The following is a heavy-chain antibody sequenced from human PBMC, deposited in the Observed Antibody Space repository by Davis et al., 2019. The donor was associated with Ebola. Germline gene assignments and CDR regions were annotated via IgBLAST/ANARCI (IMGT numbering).Heavy chain of an antibody. V-gene: IGHV3-66*01. CDR1: GFTVSNNY. Sequence: GESLKISCAASGFTVSNNYMSWVRQAPGKGLERVSIIYSGGSTYYAASVKGRFTISRDNSKNTLYLQMNSLRAEDTAVYYCASITIWVYGMDVWGQGTTVTVSS. D-gene: IGHD3-3*01. J-gene: IGHJ6*02. CDR2: IYSGGST. CDR3: ASITIWVYGMDV.